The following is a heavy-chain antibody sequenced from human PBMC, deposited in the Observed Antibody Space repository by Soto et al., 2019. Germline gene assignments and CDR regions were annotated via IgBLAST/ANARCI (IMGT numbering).Heavy chain of an antibody. Sequence: EVELAQAGGGVVQPGGSLRLSCAASGFILSNNYVSWVRQAPGKGPEGVAVVRGRFFISRANSKNTLDLKMNSLRAEDTAVYYYTKDPLRFEGFDIGGQGTTVTVSS. CDR3: TKDPLRFEGFDI. CDR1: GFILSNNY. D-gene: IGHD3-16*01. V-gene: IGHV3-66*01. J-gene: IGHJ3*02.